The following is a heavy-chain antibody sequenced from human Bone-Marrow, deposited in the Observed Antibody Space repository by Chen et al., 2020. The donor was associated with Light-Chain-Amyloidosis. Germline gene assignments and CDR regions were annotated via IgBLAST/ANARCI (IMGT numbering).Heavy chain of an antibody. CDR1: GGALTSTSYY. D-gene: IGHD6-19*01. V-gene: IGHV4-39*07. J-gene: IGHJ4*02. CDR3: ARLTVAGYFDL. Sequence: QLHLQESGPGLVRPSETLSLTCAVSGGALTSTSYYAGWIRQPPGKGLEWIGSVYYDGTTFYNPSLERRVAISVDTSRNQFSLKLSSMTAADTAIYYCARLTVAGYFDLWGQGALVTVS. CDR2: VYYDGTT.